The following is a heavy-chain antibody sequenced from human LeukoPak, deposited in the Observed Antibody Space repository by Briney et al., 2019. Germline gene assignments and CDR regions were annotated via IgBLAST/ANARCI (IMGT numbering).Heavy chain of an antibody. D-gene: IGHD6-19*01. CDR1: GGSISSYY. V-gene: IGHV4-59*01. CDR3: ARVVGSGWNYFDS. J-gene: IGHJ4*02. CDR2: RHHSGSS. Sequence: PSETLSLTCTVSGGSISSYYWSWLRQPPGKGLEWIAYRHHSGSSNYNPSLESRVTVSVDTSNNQFSLRVTSVTAADTVVYYCARVVGSGWNYFDSWGQGTLVTVSS.